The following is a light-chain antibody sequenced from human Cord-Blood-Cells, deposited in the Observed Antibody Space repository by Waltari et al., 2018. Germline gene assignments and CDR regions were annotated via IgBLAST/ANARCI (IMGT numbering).Light chain of an antibody. J-gene: IGLJ3*02. CDR3: QSYDSSLSGSV. V-gene: IGLV1-40*01. CDR1: SPHIGAGYD. CDR2: GNS. Sequence: QSVLTQPPSVSGAPGPRVTIPCTGSSPHIGAGYDVHWYQPLPGTAPKLPIYGNSNRPSGVPDRSSGSKSGTSASLAITGLQAEDEADYYCQSYDSSLSGSVFGGGTKLTVL.